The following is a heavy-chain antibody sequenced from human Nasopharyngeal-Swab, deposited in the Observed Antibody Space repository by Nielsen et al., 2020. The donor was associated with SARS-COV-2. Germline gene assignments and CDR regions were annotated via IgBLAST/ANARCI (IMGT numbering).Heavy chain of an antibody. D-gene: IGHD3-10*01. CDR2: INTNTGNP. CDR3: AREERGVTLEGGYYYYGMDV. V-gene: IGHV7-4-1*02. CDR1: RYTFTSYA. J-gene: IGHJ6*02. Sequence: ASVKVSCKASRYTFTSYAMNWVRQAPGQGLEWMGWINTNTGNPTYAQGFTGRFVFSLDTSVSTAYLQISSLKAEDTAVYYCAREERGVTLEGGYYYYGMDVWGQGTTVTVSS.